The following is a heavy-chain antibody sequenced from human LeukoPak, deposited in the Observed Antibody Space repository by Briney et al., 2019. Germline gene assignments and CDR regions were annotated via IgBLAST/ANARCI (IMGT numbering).Heavy chain of an antibody. D-gene: IGHD5-18*01. Sequence: GGSLRLSCTASGFTFGDYAMSWFRQAPGKGLEWVGFIRSKAYGGTTEYAASVKGRFTISRDDSKSIAYLQMNSLKTEDTAVSYCTSPLGGYSYGIFDYWGQGPRVTVSS. J-gene: IGHJ4*02. V-gene: IGHV3-49*03. CDR2: IRSKAYGGTT. CDR1: GFTFGDYA. CDR3: TSPLGGYSYGIFDY.